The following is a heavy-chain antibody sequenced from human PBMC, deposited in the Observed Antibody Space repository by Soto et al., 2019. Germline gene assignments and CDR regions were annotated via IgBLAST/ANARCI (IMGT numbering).Heavy chain of an antibody. V-gene: IGHV4-30-2*01. CDR3: ASVGYYDSSGYYQRNNWFDP. J-gene: IGHJ5*02. CDR1: GGSISSGGYS. CDR2: IYHSGST. Sequence: SETLSLTCAVSGGSISSGGYSWSWIRQPPGKGLEWIGYIYHSGSTYYNPSLKSRVTISVDRSKNQFSLKLSSVTAADTAVYYCASVGYYDSSGYYQRNNWFDPWGQGTLVTVSS. D-gene: IGHD3-22*01.